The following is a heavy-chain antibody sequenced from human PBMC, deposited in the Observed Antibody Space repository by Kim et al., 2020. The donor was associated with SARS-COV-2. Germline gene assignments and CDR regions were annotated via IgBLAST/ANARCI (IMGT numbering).Heavy chain of an antibody. Sequence: SVKVSCKASGGTFSSYAISWVRQAPGQGLEWMGGIIPIFGTANYAQKFQGRVTITADESTSTAYMELSSLRSEDTAVYYCARRENSNYGFTFDPWGQGTLVTVSS. CDR1: GGTFSSYA. CDR2: IIPIFGTA. CDR3: ARRENSNYGFTFDP. D-gene: IGHD4-4*01. J-gene: IGHJ5*02. V-gene: IGHV1-69*13.